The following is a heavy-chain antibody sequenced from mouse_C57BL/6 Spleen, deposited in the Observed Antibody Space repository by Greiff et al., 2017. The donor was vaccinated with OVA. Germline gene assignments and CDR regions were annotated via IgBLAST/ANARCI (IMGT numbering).Heavy chain of an antibody. Sequence: EVHLVQSGRGLVKPGGSLKLSCAASGFTFSSYAMSWVRQTPEKRLEWVATISDGGSYTYYPDNVKGQFTLSRDNAKSNLYLQLSHLKSEDTAMYYCAREVRYYFDYWGQGTTLTVSS. V-gene: IGHV5-4*01. CDR2: ISDGGSYT. J-gene: IGHJ2*01. CDR1: GFTFSSYA. CDR3: AREVRYYFDY.